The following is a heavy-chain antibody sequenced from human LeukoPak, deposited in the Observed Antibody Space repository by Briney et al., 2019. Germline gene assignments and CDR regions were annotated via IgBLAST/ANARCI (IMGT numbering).Heavy chain of an antibody. J-gene: IGHJ6*02. V-gene: IGHV1-69*04. Sequence: ASVKVSCKASGGTFSSYAISWVRQAPGQGLGWMGRIIPIFGIANYAQKFQGRVTITADKSTSTAYMELSSLRSEDTAVYYCANPLKRQWLGYYYGMDVWGQGTTVTVSS. CDR1: GGTFSSYA. CDR3: ANPLKRQWLGYYYGMDV. D-gene: IGHD6-19*01. CDR2: IIPIFGIA.